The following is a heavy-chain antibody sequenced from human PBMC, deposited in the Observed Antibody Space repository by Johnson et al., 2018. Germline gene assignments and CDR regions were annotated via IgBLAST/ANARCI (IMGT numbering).Heavy chain of an antibody. D-gene: IGHD4-17*01. CDR1: GFIFGTYS. Sequence: EVQLLETGGGLVKPGGSLRLTCAASGFIFGTYSMNWVRQAPGKGLEWVSSISTSSSYINYADSVKGRFTISRDNAKNSLYLQMNSLRDEDTAVYYGARDLTTVTTNSEYFQPWGQGTLVTVSA. CDR3: ARDLTTVTTNSEYFQP. J-gene: IGHJ1*01. V-gene: IGHV3-21*01. CDR2: ISTSSSYI.